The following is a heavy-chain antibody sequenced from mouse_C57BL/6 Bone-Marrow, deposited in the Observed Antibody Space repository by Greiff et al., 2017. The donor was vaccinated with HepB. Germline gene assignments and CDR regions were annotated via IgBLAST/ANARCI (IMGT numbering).Heavy chain of an antibody. CDR1: GFTFSSYA. V-gene: IGHV5-4*01. Sequence: DVMLVESGGGLVKPGGSLKLSCAASGFTFSSYAMSWVRQTPEKRLEWVATISDGGSYTYYPDNVKGRFTISRDNAKNNLYLQMSHLKSEDTAMYYCARDHYSNYDWYFDVWGTGTTVTVSS. D-gene: IGHD2-5*01. J-gene: IGHJ1*03. CDR2: ISDGGSYT. CDR3: ARDHYSNYDWYFDV.